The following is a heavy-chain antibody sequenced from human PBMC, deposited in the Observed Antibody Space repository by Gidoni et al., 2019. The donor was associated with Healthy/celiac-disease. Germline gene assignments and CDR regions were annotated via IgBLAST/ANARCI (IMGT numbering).Heavy chain of an antibody. CDR1: GFSFSSYW. D-gene: IGHD3-3*01. CDR3: ARVSPDSQNEYYDFWSGYYLRHYYYYGMDV. Sequence: EVQLVESGGGSVQPGGSLSLSCAALGFSFSSYWMHWVRAAPGQGRVGVSRINSDGSRTSYADSVKGRFTISRVNAKNTLYLQMNSLRAEDTAVYYCARVSPDSQNEYYDFWSGYYLRHYYYYGMDVWGQGTTVTVSS. V-gene: IGHV3-74*01. CDR2: INSDGSRT. J-gene: IGHJ6*02.